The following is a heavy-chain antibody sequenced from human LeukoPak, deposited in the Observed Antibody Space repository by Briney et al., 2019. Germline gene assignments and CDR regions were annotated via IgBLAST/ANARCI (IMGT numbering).Heavy chain of an antibody. Sequence: GGSLRLSCAASGFTFSSYSMNWVRQAPGKGLGWVSYISSSSNTIYYADSVKGRFTISRDNAKNSLYLQMNSLRDEDTAVYYCARDILTKQAYSGYDNWGQGTLVTVSS. CDR1: GFTFSSYS. D-gene: IGHD5-12*01. V-gene: IGHV3-48*02. CDR3: ARDILTKQAYSGYDN. J-gene: IGHJ4*02. CDR2: ISSSSNTI.